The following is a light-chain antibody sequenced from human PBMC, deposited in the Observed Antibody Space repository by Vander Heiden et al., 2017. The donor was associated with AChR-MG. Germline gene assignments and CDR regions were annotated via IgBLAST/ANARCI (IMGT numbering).Light chain of an antibody. CDR1: QSLVYSNGYSY. V-gene: IGKV2-28*01. Sequence: IVMTQSPLSLSVTPGEPASISCRSSQSLVYSNGYSYLDWYLQKPGQSPQLLIYLGSNRASGVPDRFSGSGSGTDFTLKISRVEAEDVGVYYCRQGLQTPWTFGQRTKVQIK. CDR3: RQGLQTPWT. J-gene: IGKJ1*01. CDR2: LGS.